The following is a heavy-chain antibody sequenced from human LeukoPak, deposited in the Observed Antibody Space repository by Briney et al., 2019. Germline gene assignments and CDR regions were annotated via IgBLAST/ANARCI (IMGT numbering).Heavy chain of an antibody. CDR2: INQDGNEK. CDR1: GFTFTTYW. Sequence: PGGSLRLSCAASGFAASGFTFTTYWMSWVRQAPGKGLEWVANINQDGNEKYYVASVKGRFTISRDNAKNSMYLQMNRLRAEDTAVYYCARVRSSSWYDYWGQGALVTVSS. V-gene: IGHV3-7*05. CDR3: ARVRSSSWYDY. D-gene: IGHD6-13*01. J-gene: IGHJ4*02.